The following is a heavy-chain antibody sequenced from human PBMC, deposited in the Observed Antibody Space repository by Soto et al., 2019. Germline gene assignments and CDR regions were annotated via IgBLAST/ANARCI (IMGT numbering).Heavy chain of an antibody. CDR1: GYSFTTYG. V-gene: IGHV1-18*01. Sequence: QVQLVQSGGEVKKPGASVKVSCKTSGYSFTTYGISWVRQAPGQGLEWMGWISAYNGNTNYAQKRQDRGTMTTDTSTSTAYMERRSLRSDDTAGYYCAREGPAPYYYYGMDVWCQGSTVTVSS. CDR2: ISAYNGNT. CDR3: AREGPAPYYYYGMDV. J-gene: IGHJ6*02.